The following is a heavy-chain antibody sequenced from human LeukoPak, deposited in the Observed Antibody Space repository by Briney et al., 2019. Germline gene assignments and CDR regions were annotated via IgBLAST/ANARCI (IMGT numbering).Heavy chain of an antibody. CDR3: VKGLSIVGATYDY. J-gene: IGHJ4*02. Sequence: GGSLRLSCAASGFTFSSYAMSWVRQAPGKGLEWVSAISGSGGSTYYADSVKGRFTISRDNSKNTLYLQMNSLRAEDTAVYYCVKGLSIVGATYDYWGQGTLVTVSS. V-gene: IGHV3-23*01. CDR1: GFTFSSYA. CDR2: ISGSGGST. D-gene: IGHD1-26*01.